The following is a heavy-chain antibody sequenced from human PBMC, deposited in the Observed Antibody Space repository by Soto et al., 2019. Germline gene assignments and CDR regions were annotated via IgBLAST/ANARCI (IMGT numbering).Heavy chain of an antibody. D-gene: IGHD3-16*01. V-gene: IGHV1-18*04. CDR2: TGAYNGNT. J-gene: IGHJ4*02. Sequence: SVKVSLKASGYTFTNYGISWVRQAPGQGLEWMGWTGAYNGNTNYAQKFQGRVTMTADTSTNTAYMELRSLRYDDTAVYYCARGGGIYSIAWPIDHWGQGTLVTVSS. CDR1: GYTFTNYG. CDR3: ARGGGIYSIAWPIDH.